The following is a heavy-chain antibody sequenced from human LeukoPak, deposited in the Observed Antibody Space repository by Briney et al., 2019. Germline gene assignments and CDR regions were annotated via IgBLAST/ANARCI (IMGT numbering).Heavy chain of an antibody. CDR1: GFTFSSYA. V-gene: IGHV3-23*01. D-gene: IGHD3-22*01. J-gene: IGHJ4*02. CDR3: AKPPSYYYDSSGFVLDY. Sequence: GGSLRLSCAASGFTFSSYAMSWVRQAPGKGLEWVSGISGSGSSTYYADSVKGRLTISRDNSKNTLYLQMNSLKAEDTAVYYCAKPPSYYYDSSGFVLDYWGQGALVTVSS. CDR2: ISGSGSST.